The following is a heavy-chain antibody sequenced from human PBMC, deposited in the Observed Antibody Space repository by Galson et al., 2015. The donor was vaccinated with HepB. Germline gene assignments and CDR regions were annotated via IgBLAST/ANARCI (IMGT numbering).Heavy chain of an antibody. J-gene: IGHJ6*02. CDR1: GGTFSSYA. V-gene: IGHV1-69*13. D-gene: IGHD2-8*01. Sequence: SVKVSCKASGGTFSSYAISWVRQAPGQGLEWMGGIIPIFGTANYAQKFQGRVTITADESTSTAYMELSSLRSEDTAVYYCARDPFSSDTAMLPCTNGVCYTTNPGYYGMDVWGQGTTVTVSS. CDR3: ARDPFSSDTAMLPCTNGVCYTTNPGYYGMDV. CDR2: IIPIFGTA.